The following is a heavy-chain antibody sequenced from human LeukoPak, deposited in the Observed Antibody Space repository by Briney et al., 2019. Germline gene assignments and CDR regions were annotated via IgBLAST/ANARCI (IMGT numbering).Heavy chain of an antibody. CDR1: GFSFSDYT. Sequence: GGSLRLSCAASGFSFSDYTMHWVRQAPGKGLEWVAFISNDGNNKYSADAVKGRFTISRDNAKNSLYLQMNSLRAEDTAVYYCARDSRLLWFGELSRPIDYWGQGTLVTVSS. J-gene: IGHJ4*02. V-gene: IGHV3-30*04. CDR2: ISNDGNNK. D-gene: IGHD3-10*01. CDR3: ARDSRLLWFGELSRPIDY.